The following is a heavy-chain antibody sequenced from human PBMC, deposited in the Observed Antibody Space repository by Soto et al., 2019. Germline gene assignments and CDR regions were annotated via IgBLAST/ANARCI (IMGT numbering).Heavy chain of an antibody. Sequence: PGGSLRLSCAASGFTFSDYYMSWIRQAPGKGLEWLSYISDGSTDTYYADSVKGRFTISRDNSKNTLYLQMNSLRAEDTAVYYCAKEFRYSSGWPDWGQGTLVTVSS. CDR1: GFTFSDYY. CDR3: AKEFRYSSGWPD. V-gene: IGHV3-11*05. CDR2: ISDGSTDT. J-gene: IGHJ4*02. D-gene: IGHD6-19*01.